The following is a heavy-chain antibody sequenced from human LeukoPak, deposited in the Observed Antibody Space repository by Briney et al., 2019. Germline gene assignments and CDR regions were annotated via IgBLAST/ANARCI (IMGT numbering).Heavy chain of an antibody. CDR2: ICSIGSPI. CDR3: ARVVLGHYYDSSGYTRPIDY. D-gene: IGHD3-22*01. Sequence: QPGASLRLSGAASGFTFISCEMNWVRQAPGKGLEWVSYICSIGSPIYYADSVKGQFTIYRDNAKNSLYLQMNSLRAEDTALYYCARVVLGHYYDSSGYTRPIDYWGQGTLVTVSS. J-gene: IGHJ4*02. V-gene: IGHV3-48*03. CDR1: GFTFISCE.